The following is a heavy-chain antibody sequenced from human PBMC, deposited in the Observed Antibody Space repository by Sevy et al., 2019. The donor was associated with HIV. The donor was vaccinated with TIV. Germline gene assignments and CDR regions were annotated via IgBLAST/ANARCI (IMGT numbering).Heavy chain of an antibody. CDR2: VSWNSGAI. Sequence: GGSLRLSCATSGFAFGDYAMHWVREAPGKGLEWVAGVSWNSGAIDYAASVKGRFTISRDHAKSSLYLQMNSLRAEDTAWYYYAKDINRGCDSINCYTYYYYYYGRDAWGQGTTVTVS. CDR3: AKDINRGCDSINCYTYYYYYYGRDA. J-gene: IGHJ6*02. D-gene: IGHD2-2*02. V-gene: IGHV3-9*01. CDR1: GFAFGDYA.